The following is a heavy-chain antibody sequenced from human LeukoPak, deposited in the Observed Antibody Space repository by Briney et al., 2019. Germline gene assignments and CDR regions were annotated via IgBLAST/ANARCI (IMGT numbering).Heavy chain of an antibody. J-gene: IGHJ4*02. CDR3: ARDHTLPAGIVVVVAATGFFDY. V-gene: IGHV3-7*03. Sequence: PGGSLRLSCVASEFTFSSYWMSWVRQAPGKGLEWVANIKRDGSEEYYVDSVKGRFTISRDNAKNSLYLQMNSLRAEDTAVYYCARDHTLPAGIVVVVAATGFFDYWGQGTLVTVSS. CDR2: IKRDGSEE. D-gene: IGHD2-15*01. CDR1: EFTFSSYW.